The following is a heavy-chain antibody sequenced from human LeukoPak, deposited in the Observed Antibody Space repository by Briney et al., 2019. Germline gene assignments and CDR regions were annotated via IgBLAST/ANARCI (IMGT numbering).Heavy chain of an antibody. J-gene: IGHJ4*02. D-gene: IGHD6-13*01. Sequence: GGSLRLSCAASGFTFSSYLMSWVRQAPGKGLEWVANIKEDGSEKYYVDSVEGRFTISRDNAKKSLFLQMNSLRAEDTAVYYCARRRPAGRFFDYWGQGTLVTVSS. CDR3: ARRRPAGRFFDY. V-gene: IGHV3-7*03. CDR1: GFTFSSYL. CDR2: IKEDGSEK.